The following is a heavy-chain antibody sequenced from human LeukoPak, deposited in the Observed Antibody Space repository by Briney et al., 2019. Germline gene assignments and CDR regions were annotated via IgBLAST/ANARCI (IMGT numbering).Heavy chain of an antibody. J-gene: IGHJ5*02. CDR1: GGSFSGYY. CDR3: ARVPVNIWENWFDP. V-gene: IGHV4-34*01. Sequence: PSETLSLTCAVYGGSFSGYYWSWIRQPPGKGLEWIGSIYYSGSSYYNPSLESRVTISVDTSKNKFSLKLSSVTAADTAVYYCARVPVNIWENWFDPWGQGTLVTVSS. D-gene: IGHD1-26*01. CDR2: IYYSGSS.